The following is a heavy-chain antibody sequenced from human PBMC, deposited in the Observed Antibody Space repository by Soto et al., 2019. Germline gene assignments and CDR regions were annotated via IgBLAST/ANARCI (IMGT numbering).Heavy chain of an antibody. CDR3: TDRYSSSWLVQH. CDR2: IKSKTDGGTT. V-gene: IGHV3-15*07. Sequence: GGSLRLSCAASGFTFSNAWMNWVRQAPGKGLEWVGRIKSKTDGGTTDYAAPVKGRFTISRDDSKNTLYLQMNSLKTEDTAVYYCTDRYSSSWLVQHWGQGTLVTVSS. D-gene: IGHD6-13*01. CDR1: GFTFSNAW. J-gene: IGHJ1*01.